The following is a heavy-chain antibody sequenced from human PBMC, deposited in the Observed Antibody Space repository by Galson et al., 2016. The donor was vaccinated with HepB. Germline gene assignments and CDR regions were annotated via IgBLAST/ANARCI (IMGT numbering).Heavy chain of an antibody. J-gene: IGHJ4*02. CDR2: IKCDGSEK. D-gene: IGHD3-16*01. CDR1: GFTFSSSW. V-gene: IGHV3-52*01. CDR3: AKDTTKGWGSEDY. Sequence: SLRLSCAASGFTFSSSWMHWVCQAPEKGLEWVADIKCDGSEKYYVDSVKGRLTISRDNAKNSLYPHMNSLRVEDTAMYFCAKDTTKGWGSEDYWGQGTLVTVSS.